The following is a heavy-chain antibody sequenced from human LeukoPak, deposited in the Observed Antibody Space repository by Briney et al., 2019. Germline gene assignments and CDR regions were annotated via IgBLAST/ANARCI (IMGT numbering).Heavy chain of an antibody. J-gene: IGHJ4*02. CDR2: IYYSEST. CDR1: GGSISSYY. Sequence: SETLSLTCTVSGGSISSYYWSWIRQPPGKGLEWIGYIYYSESTNYNPSLKSRVTISVGTSKNQFSLNLSSVTAADTAVYYCARAVPTADFWSGSTHQYYFDYWGQGTLVTVSS. CDR3: ARAVPTADFWSGSTHQYYFDY. D-gene: IGHD3-3*01. V-gene: IGHV4-59*01.